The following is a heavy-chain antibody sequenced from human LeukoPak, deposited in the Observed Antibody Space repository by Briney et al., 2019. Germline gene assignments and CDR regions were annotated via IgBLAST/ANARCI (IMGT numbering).Heavy chain of an antibody. J-gene: IGHJ4*02. CDR2: IYYSWST. CDR3: ARDLGDSSGYYLAFDY. CDR1: GGSISSYY. D-gene: IGHD3-22*01. V-gene: IGHV4-59*01. Sequence: SETLSLTCTVSGGSISSYYWSWIRQPPGKGLEWIGYIYYSWSTNYNPSLKSRVTISVDTSKNQFSLKLSSVTAADTAVYYCARDLGDSSGYYLAFDYWGQGTLVTVSS.